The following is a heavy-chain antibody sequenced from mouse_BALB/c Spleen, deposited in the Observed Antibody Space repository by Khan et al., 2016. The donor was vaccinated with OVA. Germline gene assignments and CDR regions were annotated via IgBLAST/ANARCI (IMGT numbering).Heavy chain of an antibody. CDR2: IDPPNDDS. CDR1: DFNIRDTY. D-gene: IGHD2-1*01. J-gene: IGHJ3*01. V-gene: IGHV14-3*02. CDR3: DTLYGNAFAY. Sequence: VQLKQSGAEVVKPGASVKLSCSASDFNIRDTYIHWVKQRPEQGLEWIGRIDPPNDDSKYGPKFQDKATLTADTSSNTAYLQLSSLTSEDTAVYYCDTLYGNAFAYWGQGTLVSVSA.